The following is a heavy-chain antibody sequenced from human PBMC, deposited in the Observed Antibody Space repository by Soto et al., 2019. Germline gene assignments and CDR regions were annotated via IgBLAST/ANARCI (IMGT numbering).Heavy chain of an antibody. CDR2: VSYNVRT. D-gene: IGHD6-19*01. CDR3: ARQAVDEGYSSGWYFDS. V-gene: IGHV4-39*01. CDR1: GGSISSRSYF. J-gene: IGHJ4*02. Sequence: QLQLQESGPGLVKPSETLFLTCTVSGGSISSRSYFWGWIRQPPGKGLEWIGSVSYNVRTYYNPSLTSRLTLSVDTPKNQFFLKLSSVTAADTAVYYCARQAVDEGYSSGWYFDSWGQGTLVTVSS.